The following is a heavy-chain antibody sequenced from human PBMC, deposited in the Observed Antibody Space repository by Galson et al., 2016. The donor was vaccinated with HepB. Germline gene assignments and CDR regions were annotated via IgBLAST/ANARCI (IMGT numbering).Heavy chain of an antibody. CDR1: GFNFINSG. D-gene: IGHD1-1*01. V-gene: IGHV3-33*01. CDR2: IWYDGSNK. CDR3: ARVSHATTEGGTWGTDV. J-gene: IGHJ6*02. Sequence: SLRLSCAASGFNFINSGIHWVRQAPGKGLEWVAVIWYDGSNKYYADSVKGRFTIARDNSKNTVFLEMNSLRAEDTAVYYCARVSHATTEGGTWGTDVWGQGTTVIVAS.